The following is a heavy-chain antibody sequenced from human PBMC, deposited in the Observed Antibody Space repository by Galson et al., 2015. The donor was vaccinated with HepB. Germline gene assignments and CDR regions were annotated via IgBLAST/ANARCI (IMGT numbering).Heavy chain of an antibody. Sequence: SVKVSCKASGGTFSSYAISWVRQAPGQGLEWMGGIIPIFGTANYAQKFQGRVTITADKSTSTAYMELISLRSEDTAVYYCARETYYDFWSGYYSSYYGMDVWGQGTTVTVSS. CDR2: IIPIFGTA. V-gene: IGHV1-69*06. J-gene: IGHJ6*02. CDR3: ARETYYDFWSGYYSSYYGMDV. CDR1: GGTFSSYA. D-gene: IGHD3-3*01.